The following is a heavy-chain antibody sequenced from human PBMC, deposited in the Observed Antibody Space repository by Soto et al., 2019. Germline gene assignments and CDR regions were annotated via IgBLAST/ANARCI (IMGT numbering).Heavy chain of an antibody. CDR1: CVSFSGSY. CDR3: AVLAAAGTKGVKSFPKIAVAGTNYYYGMDV. V-gene: IGHV4-34*01. D-gene: IGHD6-19*01. Sequence: SATLSLTCADHCVSFSGSYWSWIREPAGKGLEWIGEINHIGSINYNPSLKSRVTISVDTSKNQFSLKLSSVTAADTAVYYCAVLAAAGTKGVKSFPKIAVAGTNYYYGMDVWGQGTTVS. CDR2: INHIGSI. J-gene: IGHJ6*02.